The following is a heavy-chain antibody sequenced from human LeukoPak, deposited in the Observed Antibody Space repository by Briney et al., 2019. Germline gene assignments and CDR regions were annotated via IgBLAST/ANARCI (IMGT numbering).Heavy chain of an antibody. CDR2: ISYDGSNK. CDR1: GFTFSSYA. CDR3: ARVPIHYCYDSSGLGDY. J-gene: IGHJ4*02. V-gene: IGHV3-30*04. D-gene: IGHD3-22*01. Sequence: PGRSLRLSCAASGFTFSSYAMHWVRQAPGKGLEWVAVISYDGSNKYYADSVKGRFTISRDNSKNTLYLQMNSLRAEDTAVYYCARVPIHYCYDSSGLGDYWGQGTLVTVSS.